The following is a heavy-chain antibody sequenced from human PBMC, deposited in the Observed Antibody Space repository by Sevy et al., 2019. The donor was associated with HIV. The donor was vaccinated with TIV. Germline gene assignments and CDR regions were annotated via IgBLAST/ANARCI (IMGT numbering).Heavy chain of an antibody. D-gene: IGHD6-19*01. CDR1: GFTYSSYG. CDR3: ARESIAVAGIGYYFDY. J-gene: IGHJ4*02. CDR2: TWYDGTNK. Sequence: GGSLRLSCAASGFTYSSYGMHWVRQAPGKGLEWVAVTWYDGTNKEYADSVKGRFTISRDNSKNTLYLQVNSLRAEDTAVYYCARESIAVAGIGYYFDYWGQGTLVTVSS. V-gene: IGHV3-33*01.